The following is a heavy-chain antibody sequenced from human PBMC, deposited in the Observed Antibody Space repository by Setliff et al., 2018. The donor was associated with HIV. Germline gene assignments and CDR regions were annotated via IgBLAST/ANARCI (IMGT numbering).Heavy chain of an antibody. J-gene: IGHJ3*02. CDR1: GGSISSYY. CDR3: ARDGETTVMGDAFDI. D-gene: IGHD4-4*01. V-gene: IGHV4-59*01. Sequence: PSETLSLTCAVSGGSISSYYWSWIRQPPGKGLEWIGYIYYSGSTNYNPSLKSRVTISVDTSKSQFSLKLSSVTATDTAVYYCARDGETTVMGDAFDIWGQGTMVTVSS. CDR2: IYYSGST.